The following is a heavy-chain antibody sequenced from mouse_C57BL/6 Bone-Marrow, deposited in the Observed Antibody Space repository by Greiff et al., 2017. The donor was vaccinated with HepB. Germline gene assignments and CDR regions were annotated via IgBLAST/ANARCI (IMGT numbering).Heavy chain of an antibody. CDR2: IYPGDGDT. CDR1: GYAFSSSW. CDR3: AREGNSKYYAMDY. Sequence: QVQLKQSGPELVKPGASVKISCKASGYAFSSSWMNWVKQRPGKGLEWIGRIYPGDGDTNYNGKFKGKATLTADKSSSKAYMQLSSLTSEDSAVYFGAREGNSKYYAMDYWGQGTSVTVSS. V-gene: IGHV1-82*01. J-gene: IGHJ4*01. D-gene: IGHD2-5*01.